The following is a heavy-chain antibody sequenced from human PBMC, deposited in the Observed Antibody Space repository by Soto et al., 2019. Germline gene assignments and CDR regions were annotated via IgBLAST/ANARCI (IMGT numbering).Heavy chain of an antibody. CDR2: SSSSDTCK. V-gene: IGHV3-21*04. J-gene: IGHJ4*02. CDR1: GFTLSSYS. CDR3: AKEFEWNYDFWSGPDY. D-gene: IGHD3-3*01. Sequence: GGSLRLSCAVSGFTLSSYSMNWVRQAPGKGLEWVSSSSSSDTCKYYADSVKGRFTISRDNAKNSLYLQMNSLRAEDTAVYYCAKEFEWNYDFWSGPDYWGQGTLVTVSS.